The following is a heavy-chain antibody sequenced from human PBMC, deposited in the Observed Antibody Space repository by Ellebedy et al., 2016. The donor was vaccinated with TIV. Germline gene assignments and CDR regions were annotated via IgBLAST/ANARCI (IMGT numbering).Heavy chain of an antibody. D-gene: IGHD6-13*01. J-gene: IGHJ2*01. CDR2: INQDGSDK. CDR3: VSRTVTSSWSHWYFDL. CDR1: GFTFSVYW. Sequence: GESLKISXAASGFTFSVYWMNWVRQAPGKGLEWVANINQDGSDKYYVDSVKGRFTISRDNAKNSQFLQMNSLRPEDTAVYYCVSRTVTSSWSHWYFDLWGRGTLVTVSS. V-gene: IGHV3-7*03.